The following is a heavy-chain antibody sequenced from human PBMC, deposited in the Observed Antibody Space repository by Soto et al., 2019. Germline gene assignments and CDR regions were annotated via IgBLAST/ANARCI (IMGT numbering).Heavy chain of an antibody. D-gene: IGHD3-10*01. Sequence: HVQLVQSGTEVKKPGASVRVSCMVSGYPFTTYYIHWVRQAPGQGLEWMGWIDPRSGGTVYEQKFQGRVTMTRDTSIRTVYMDLSGLTSDDTALYYWATDDYGIFPYWGQGSLVTVSS. CDR1: GYPFTTYY. CDR2: IDPRSGGT. CDR3: ATDDYGIFPY. J-gene: IGHJ4*02. V-gene: IGHV1-2*02.